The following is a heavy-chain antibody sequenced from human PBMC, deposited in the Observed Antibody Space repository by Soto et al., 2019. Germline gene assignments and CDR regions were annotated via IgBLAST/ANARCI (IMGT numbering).Heavy chain of an antibody. CDR2: IFHSGTT. Sequence: QVQLQESGPGLVKPSGTLSLTCAVSGASISSTNWWSWVRQAPGEGLEWIGEIFHSGTTTYNPSLKSRVIISMDTSTNQLSLRLDSVTAADTAVYFCARHIAVPTTRGFDYWGQGTRVTVSS. CDR3: ARHIAVPTTRGFDY. D-gene: IGHD2-15*01. J-gene: IGHJ4*02. CDR1: GASISSTNW. V-gene: IGHV4-4*02.